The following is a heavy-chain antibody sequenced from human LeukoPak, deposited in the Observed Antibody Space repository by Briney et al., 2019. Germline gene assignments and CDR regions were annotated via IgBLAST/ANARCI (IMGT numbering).Heavy chain of an antibody. V-gene: IGHV7-4-1*02. J-gene: IGHJ5*02. Sequence: GASVKVSCKASGYTFNTYDLIWVRQAPGQGLEWMGWINTNTGNPTYAQAFTGRFVFSLDASVSTAYLHISTLKAEDTAIYCCTRLVLKDRHFDPWGQGTLVTVSS. CDR1: GYTFNTYD. CDR3: TRLVLKDRHFDP. D-gene: IGHD2-15*01. CDR2: INTNTGNP.